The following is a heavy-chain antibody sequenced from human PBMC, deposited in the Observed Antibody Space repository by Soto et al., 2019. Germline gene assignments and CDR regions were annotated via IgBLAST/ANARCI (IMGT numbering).Heavy chain of an antibody. J-gene: IGHJ4*02. V-gene: IGHV1-18*01. CDR1: GYNFVTYG. Sequence: ASVKVSCKXSGYNFVTYGITWVRQAPGTGLEWMGWISVYSGNTHYAQKFHDRVTLTTDTSTTTAYMDLRNLTSDDTAFYYCARNTPFFESSGSADYWGQGTLVTVSS. D-gene: IGHD3-22*01. CDR3: ARNTPFFESSGSADY. CDR2: ISVYSGNT.